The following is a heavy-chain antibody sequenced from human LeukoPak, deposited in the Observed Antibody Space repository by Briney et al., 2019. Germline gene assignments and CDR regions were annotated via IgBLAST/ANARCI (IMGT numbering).Heavy chain of an antibody. V-gene: IGHV3-73*01. CDR1: GFTFSGSA. D-gene: IGHD4-23*01. J-gene: IGHJ4*02. CDR2: IRSKANSYAT. Sequence: GGSLRLSCAASGFTFSGSAMHWVRQASGKGLEWVGRIRSKANSYATAYAASVKGRFTISRDDSKNTAYLQMNSLKTEDTAVYYCTRLGADYGGNYWGQGTLVTVSS. CDR3: TRLGADYGGNY.